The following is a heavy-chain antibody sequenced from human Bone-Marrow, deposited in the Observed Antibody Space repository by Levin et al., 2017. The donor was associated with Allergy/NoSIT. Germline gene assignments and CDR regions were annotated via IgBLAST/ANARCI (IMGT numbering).Heavy chain of an antibody. J-gene: IGHJ4*02. D-gene: IGHD2-15*01. CDR3: AGKVVVAATSWY. Sequence: GESLKISCAASGFTFSSYAMSWVRQAPGKGLEWVSAISGSGGSTYYADSVKGRFTISRDNSKNTLYLQMNSLRAEDTAVYYCAGKVVVAATSWYWGQGTLVTVSS. CDR2: ISGSGGST. V-gene: IGHV3-23*01. CDR1: GFTFSSYA.